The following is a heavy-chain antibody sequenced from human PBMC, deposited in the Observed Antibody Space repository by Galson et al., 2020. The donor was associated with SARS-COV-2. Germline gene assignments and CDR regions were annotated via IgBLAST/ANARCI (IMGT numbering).Heavy chain of an antibody. V-gene: IGHV1-2*04. CDR2: INPNTGGT. D-gene: IGHD5-12*01. J-gene: IGHJ4*02. Sequence: ASVKVSCQPSGYTFTAYYIHWVRQAPGQGLEWMGWINPNTGGTNYAQKFQGWVTMTRDTSISTAYMALSRLKSDDTAVYYCARETDMATFNYFDYWGQGTLVTVSS. CDR1: GYTFTAYY. CDR3: ARETDMATFNYFDY.